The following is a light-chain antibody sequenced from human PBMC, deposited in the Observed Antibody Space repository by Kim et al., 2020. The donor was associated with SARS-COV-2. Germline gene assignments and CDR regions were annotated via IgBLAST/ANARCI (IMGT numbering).Light chain of an antibody. CDR2: DAS. CDR3: QQYDNT. CDR1: QDISNY. V-gene: IGKV1-33*01. J-gene: IGKJ2*01. Sequence: SSLSASVGDRVTITCQASQDISNYLNWYQQKPGKAPKLLIYDASNLETGVPSRFSGSGSGTDFTFTISSLQPEDIATYYCQQYDNTFGQGTKLEI.